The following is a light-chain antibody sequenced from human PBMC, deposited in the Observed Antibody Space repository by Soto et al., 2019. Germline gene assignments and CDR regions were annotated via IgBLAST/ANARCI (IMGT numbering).Light chain of an antibody. J-gene: IGKJ5*01. V-gene: IGKV3-11*01. CDR2: AAS. CDR1: QSISTY. CDR3: QQRSNRPIT. Sequence: EIVFTHSAPTLSLSPASRATLFFRARQSISTYLAWYQQKPGQAPRLRIDAASTRVTGIPARFRGSGSGTDFTLTISSLEPDDFAVYYCQQRSNRPITFGQGTRLE.